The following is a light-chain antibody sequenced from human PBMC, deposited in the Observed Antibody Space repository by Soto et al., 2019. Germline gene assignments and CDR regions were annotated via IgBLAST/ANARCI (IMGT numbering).Light chain of an antibody. CDR2: RTF. CDR3: QQFSRPPLT. V-gene: IGKV3-20*01. Sequence: EIVLTQSPGTLSLSPGERATLSCRASQSIASSYLAWYQQKPGQPPRLLLYRTFNRATGIPDRFSGSGSGTYCSVTISRLEPEDCAVYFCQQFSRPPLTFGGGTKVEI. J-gene: IGKJ4*01. CDR1: QSIASSY.